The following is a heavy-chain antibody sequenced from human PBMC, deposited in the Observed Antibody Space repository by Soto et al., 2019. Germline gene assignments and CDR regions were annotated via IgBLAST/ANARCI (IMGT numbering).Heavy chain of an antibody. J-gene: IGHJ4*02. CDR2: IYYTXST. CDR3: ARHFSVDHFDY. V-gene: IGHV4-39*01. CDR1: GGSIGSSSYY. D-gene: IGHD3-9*01. Sequence: SXTTSLTCTVSGGSIGSSSYYWGWIRQPPGKGLERTRXIYYTXSTYYNQSLKXXVTISVDXXKNQLSLKMRSVPAADTAVYYCARHFSVDHFDYWGQGALVTASS.